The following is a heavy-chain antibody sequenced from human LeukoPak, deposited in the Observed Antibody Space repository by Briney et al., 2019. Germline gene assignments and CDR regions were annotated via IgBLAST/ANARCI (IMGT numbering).Heavy chain of an antibody. CDR3: ARDLKWERGRDAYDL. V-gene: IGHV3-21*01. CDR2: ISVSSTYI. CDR1: GFTFSSYW. D-gene: IGHD1-26*01. Sequence: GGSLRLSCAASGFTFSSYWMTWVRQAPGKGLEWVSSISVSSTYIYYADSVKGRFSISRDNAKNSLFLQMNSLRGEDTSVYYCARDLKWERGRDAYDLWGQGTMVSVSS. J-gene: IGHJ3*01.